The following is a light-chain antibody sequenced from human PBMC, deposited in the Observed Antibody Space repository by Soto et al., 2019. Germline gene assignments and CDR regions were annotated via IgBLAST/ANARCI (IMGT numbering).Light chain of an antibody. Sequence: QSVLTQPASVSGSPGQSITISCTGTSSDVGGYNYVSWYQQHPGKAPKLMIYDVSNRPSGVSNRFSGSKSGNTASLTISELQAKDEADYYCSSYTSSSTLYVFGTGTKVTVL. CDR3: SSYTSSSTLYV. CDR1: SSDVGGYNY. J-gene: IGLJ1*01. CDR2: DVS. V-gene: IGLV2-14*01.